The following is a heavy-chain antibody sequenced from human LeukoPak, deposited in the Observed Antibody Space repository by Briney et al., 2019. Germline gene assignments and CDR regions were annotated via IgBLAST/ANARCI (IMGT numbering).Heavy chain of an antibody. CDR1: GFTFSSYS. CDR3: AKEMGSRSSLFYFDY. V-gene: IGHV3-30*18. D-gene: IGHD3-10*01. CDR2: ISNDGSNK. J-gene: IGHJ4*02. Sequence: GGSLRLSCAASGFTFSSYSMHWVRQAPGKGLEWVAAISNDGSNKYYAESVNGRFTISRDNSKNTLYLLVNTLRGDDTAVYYCAKEMGSRSSLFYFDYWGQGTLLTVSS.